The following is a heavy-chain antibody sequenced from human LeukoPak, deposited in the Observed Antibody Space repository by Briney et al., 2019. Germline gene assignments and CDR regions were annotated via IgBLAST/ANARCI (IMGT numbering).Heavy chain of an antibody. V-gene: IGHV3-11*04. Sequence: SGGSLRPSCAASGFTFSDYYMSWIRQAPGKGLEWVSYIRSSGSTIYYADSVKGRFTISRDNAKNSLYLQMNSLRAEDTAVYYCARVDCSSTSCYEFDYWGQGTLVTVSS. J-gene: IGHJ4*02. CDR3: ARVDCSSTSCYEFDY. D-gene: IGHD2-2*01. CDR2: IRSSGSTI. CDR1: GFTFSDYY.